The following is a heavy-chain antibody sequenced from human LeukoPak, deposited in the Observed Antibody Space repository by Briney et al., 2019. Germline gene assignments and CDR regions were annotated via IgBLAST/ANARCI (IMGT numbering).Heavy chain of an antibody. CDR3: AGGYCSNTTCFDY. CDR2: IKVDGTEK. D-gene: IGHD2-2*03. Sequence: GESLRLSCAASGFSFSAYWMSRVRQAPGKGLEWVANIKVDGTEKYYVDSVKGRFTISRDNAKNSLSLQMSGLRAEDTAVYYCAGGYCSNTTCFDYWGQGTLVIVSS. CDR1: GFSFSAYW. V-gene: IGHV3-7*05. J-gene: IGHJ4*02.